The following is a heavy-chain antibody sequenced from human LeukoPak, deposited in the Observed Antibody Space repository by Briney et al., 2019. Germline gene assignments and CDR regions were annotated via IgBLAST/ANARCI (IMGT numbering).Heavy chain of an antibody. J-gene: IGHJ4*02. CDR1: GFTFSSSA. Sequence: GGSLRLSCAASGFTFSSSAMSWVRQAPGKGLEWVSAISNNGGYTYYADSVQGRFTISRDNSKSTLCLQMNSLRAEDTAVYFCARDRINFLDYWGQGALVTVSS. CDR2: ISNNGGYT. CDR3: ARDRINFLDY. V-gene: IGHV3-23*01. D-gene: IGHD3-16*01.